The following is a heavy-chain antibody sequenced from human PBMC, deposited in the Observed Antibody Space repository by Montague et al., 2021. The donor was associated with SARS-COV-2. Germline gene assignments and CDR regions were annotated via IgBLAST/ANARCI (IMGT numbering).Heavy chain of an antibody. D-gene: IGHD3-3*01. CDR1: GASISSRSYY. Sequence: SETLSLTCTVSGASISSRSYYWGWIRQPPGKGLEWIGFKYYSGSTYYNPTLKSRVTIYGDTSQNQLSLKLSSVTAADTAVYYCATQPSSITSFGVVQWYCFDDWGQGTLVTVSS. CDR3: ATQPSSITSFGVVQWYCFDD. J-gene: IGHJ4*02. V-gene: IGHV4-39*01. CDR2: KYYSGST.